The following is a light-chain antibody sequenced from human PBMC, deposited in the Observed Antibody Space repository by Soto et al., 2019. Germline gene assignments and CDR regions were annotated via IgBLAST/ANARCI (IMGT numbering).Light chain of an antibody. Sequence: QSVLTQPPSASETPGQRVTLSCSGSSSNIGSNDGYWYQHLSGTAPKLLIFRNNHRPSEVPDRLSGCKCGTSASLAISGRRSEDEAEYFCSAWDDSLRGVVFGGGTKLTVL. CDR2: RNN. CDR1: SSNIGSND. J-gene: IGLJ2*01. CDR3: SAWDDSLRGVV. V-gene: IGLV1-47*01.